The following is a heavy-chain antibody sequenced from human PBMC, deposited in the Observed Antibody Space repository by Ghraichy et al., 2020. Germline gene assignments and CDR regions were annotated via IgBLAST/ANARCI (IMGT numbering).Heavy chain of an antibody. V-gene: IGHV3-30*18. Sequence: GGSLRLSCAASGFTFSNYGMHWVRQAPGKGLEWVAVISYDGNDKYYADSVKGRFAIYRDNSKHTLFLRMSSLRAEDTAVYYCAKDAYYYDSSAYFGSRTYYYYYARDVWGQGTTVTVSS. CDR1: GFTFSNYG. CDR3: AKDAYYYDSSAYFGSRTYYYYYARDV. D-gene: IGHD3-22*01. J-gene: IGHJ6*02. CDR2: ISYDGNDK.